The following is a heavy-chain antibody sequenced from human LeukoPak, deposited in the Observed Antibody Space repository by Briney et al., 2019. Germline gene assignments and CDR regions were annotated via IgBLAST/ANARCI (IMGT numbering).Heavy chain of an antibody. V-gene: IGHV1-46*01. Sequence: ASVKVSCKASGYTFTSYYMHWVRQAPGQGLEWMGIINPSGGGTSYAQKFQGRVTMTRDTSTSTVYMELSSLRSEDTAVYYCARDCLIAAAGSYFDYWGQGTLVTVSS. CDR3: ARDCLIAAAGSYFDY. J-gene: IGHJ4*02. D-gene: IGHD6-13*01. CDR1: GYTFTSYY. CDR2: INPSGGGT.